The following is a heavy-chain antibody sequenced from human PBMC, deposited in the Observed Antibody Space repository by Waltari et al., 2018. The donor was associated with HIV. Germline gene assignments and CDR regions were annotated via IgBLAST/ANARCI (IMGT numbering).Heavy chain of an antibody. CDR2: IYTSGST. Sequence: QVQLQESGPGLVTPSETLSLTCRVSGGSISSYYWCWIRPPAGTGLEWIGRIYTSGSTNYNPSLKSRVTMSVDTSKNQFSLKLSSVTAADTAVYYCARDLYYYGSGSRSASAFDIWGQGTMVTVSS. J-gene: IGHJ3*02. CDR3: ARDLYYYGSGSRSASAFDI. V-gene: IGHV4-4*07. CDR1: GGSISSYY. D-gene: IGHD3-10*01.